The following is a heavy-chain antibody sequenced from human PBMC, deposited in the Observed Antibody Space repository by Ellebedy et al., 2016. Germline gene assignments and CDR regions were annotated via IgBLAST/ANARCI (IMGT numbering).Heavy chain of an antibody. Sequence: ASVKVSCKASGGTFSSYAISWVRQAPGQGLEWMGRIIPILGIANYAQKFQGRVTITADRSTSTAYMELSSLRSEDTAVYYCAKADSGSFVKHVSWFDPWGQGTQVTVSS. J-gene: IGHJ5*02. CDR2: IIPILGIA. V-gene: IGHV1-69*04. D-gene: IGHD1-26*01. CDR1: GGTFSSYA. CDR3: AKADSGSFVKHVSWFDP.